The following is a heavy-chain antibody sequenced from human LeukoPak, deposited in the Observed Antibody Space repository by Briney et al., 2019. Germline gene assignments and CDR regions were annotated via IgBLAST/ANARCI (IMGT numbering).Heavy chain of an antibody. CDR1: GGPISSYY. Sequence: ASETLSLTCTVSGGPISSYYWSWIRQPAGKGLEWIGRIYTSGSTNYNPSLKSRVTMSVDTSKNQFSLKLSSVTAADTAVYYCARALAPGVWWGFDPWGQGTLVTVSS. CDR2: IYTSGST. D-gene: IGHD2-8*02. V-gene: IGHV4-4*07. CDR3: ARALAPGVWWGFDP. J-gene: IGHJ5*02.